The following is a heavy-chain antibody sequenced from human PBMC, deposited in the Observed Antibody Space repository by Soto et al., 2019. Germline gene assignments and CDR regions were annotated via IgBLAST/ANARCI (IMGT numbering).Heavy chain of an antibody. Sequence: QVQLQESGPGLVKPSQTLSLTCTVSGGSISSGGYYWSWIRQHPGKGLEWIGYIYYSGSTYYNPSLNSRVTTSVDTSKNQFSLKLRSVTAADTAVYYCARGLGSHLPMDVWGQGTTVTVSS. CDR3: ARGLGSHLPMDV. CDR1: GGSISSGGYY. D-gene: IGHD3-10*01. V-gene: IGHV4-31*03. J-gene: IGHJ6*02. CDR2: IYYSGST.